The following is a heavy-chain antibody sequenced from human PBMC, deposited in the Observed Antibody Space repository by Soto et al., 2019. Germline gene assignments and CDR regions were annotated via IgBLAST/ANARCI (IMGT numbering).Heavy chain of an antibody. CDR3: ARLDCVSPTCQFDY. D-gene: IGHD2-2*01. CDR1: GGSISNYY. J-gene: IGHJ4*02. V-gene: IGHV4-59*01. CDR2: MYYSGST. Sequence: PSETLSLTCTVSGGSISNYYWSWIRQPPGKGLEWIGYMYYSGSTYYNPSLKSRVTISVDTSKNQFSLNLSSVTAADTAVYYCARLDCVSPTCQFDYWGQGILVTVSS.